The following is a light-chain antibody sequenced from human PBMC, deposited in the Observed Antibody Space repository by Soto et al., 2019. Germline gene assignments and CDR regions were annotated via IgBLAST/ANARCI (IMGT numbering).Light chain of an antibody. V-gene: IGKV1-39*01. J-gene: IGKJ2*01. CDR3: QQYYSFPYT. CDR1: QSVGTY. Sequence: DIQMTQSPSSLSASVGDRVIITCRASQSVGTYVSWYQQKEGKAPKLLINVASTLQSGVPSRFSGSGSGTDFTLAISSLQPEDFATYYCQQYYSFPYTFGQGTKLEIK. CDR2: VAS.